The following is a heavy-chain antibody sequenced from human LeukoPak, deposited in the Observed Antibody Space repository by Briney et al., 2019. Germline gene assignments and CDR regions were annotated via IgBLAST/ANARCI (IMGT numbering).Heavy chain of an antibody. CDR3: NEYSSSSFRLGPPENWFDP. J-gene: IGHJ5*02. V-gene: IGHV1-69*04. D-gene: IGHD6-6*01. CDR1: GCTFSSYA. Sequence: ASVKVSCKASGCTFSSYAISLVRQAPGQGLEWMGRIIPILGIANYAQKFQGRVTITADKSTSTAYMELSSLRSEDTAVYYCNEYSSSSFRLGPPENWFDPWGQGTLVTVSS. CDR2: IIPILGIA.